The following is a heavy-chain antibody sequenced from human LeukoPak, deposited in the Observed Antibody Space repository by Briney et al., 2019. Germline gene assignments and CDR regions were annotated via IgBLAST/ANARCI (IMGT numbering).Heavy chain of an antibody. CDR3: AHSRRPVAIRWFDP. CDR1: GFSLATSGVG. V-gene: IGHV2-5*01. J-gene: IGHJ5*02. D-gene: IGHD2-2*01. Sequence: SGPTLVNATQTLTLTCTFSGFSLATSGVGVDCIRQPPGKALEWLAVINWNADKRYSPSLKSRLTITKDTSKNQVVLTMTNMDPVGTATYYCAHSRRPVAIRWFDPWGQGTLVTVSS. CDR2: INWNADK.